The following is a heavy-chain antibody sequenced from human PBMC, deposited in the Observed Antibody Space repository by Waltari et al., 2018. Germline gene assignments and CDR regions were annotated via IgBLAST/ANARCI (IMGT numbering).Heavy chain of an antibody. CDR2: IYSGGST. V-gene: IGHV3-53*01. CDR1: GLTVSSNY. Sequence: EVQLVESGGGLIQPGGSLRLSCAASGLTVSSNYMSWVRQAPGKGLEWVSVIYSGGSTYYSDSLKGPFTNSRDNSQNTLYLQMNSLRAEDTAVYYCAREGRNEDAFDIWGQGTMVTVSS. CDR3: AREGRNEDAFDI. J-gene: IGHJ3*02. D-gene: IGHD1-1*01.